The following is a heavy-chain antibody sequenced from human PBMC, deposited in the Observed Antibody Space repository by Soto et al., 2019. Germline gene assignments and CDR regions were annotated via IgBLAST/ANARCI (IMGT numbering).Heavy chain of an antibody. J-gene: IGHJ4*02. CDR1: GFTFSNYW. CDR2: IKQDGSEK. CDR3: ARDDGIRTVDY. Sequence: PWGSLRLSCAASGFTFSNYWMTWVRQAPGKGLEWVANIKQDGSEKYHVDSVMGRFSISRDNAKNSLYLQMNSLRAEDTAVYYCARDDGIRTVDYWGQGTLVTVSS. V-gene: IGHV3-7*04. D-gene: IGHD5-18*01.